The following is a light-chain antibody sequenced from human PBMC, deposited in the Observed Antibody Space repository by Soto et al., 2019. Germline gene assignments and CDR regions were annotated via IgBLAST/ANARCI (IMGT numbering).Light chain of an antibody. J-gene: IGKJ5*01. CDR3: QQRSNWPPGTIT. CDR2: DAS. CDR1: QSVSSS. V-gene: IGKV3-11*01. Sequence: EIVLTQFPATLSLSPGERATLSCRASQSVSSSLAWYQQKPSQAPRLLMYDASNSAIDITARFTGRGYGTDFTLTISSLEPEDFAVSSRQQRSNWPPGTITFGQGTRLEIK.